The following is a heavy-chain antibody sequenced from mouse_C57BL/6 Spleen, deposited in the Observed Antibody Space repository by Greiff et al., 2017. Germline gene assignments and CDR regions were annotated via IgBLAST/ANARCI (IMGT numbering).Heavy chain of an antibody. CDR3: ARQGYGFDY. CDR2: ISSGGSYT. CDR1: GFTFSSYG. Sequence: EVQGVESGGDLVKPGGSLKLSCAASGFTFSSYGMSWVRQTPDKRLEWVATISSGGSYTYYPDSVKGRFTISRDNAKNTLYLQMSSLKSEDTAMYDCARQGYGFDYWGQGTTLTVSS. V-gene: IGHV5-6*01. D-gene: IGHD2-2*01. J-gene: IGHJ2*01.